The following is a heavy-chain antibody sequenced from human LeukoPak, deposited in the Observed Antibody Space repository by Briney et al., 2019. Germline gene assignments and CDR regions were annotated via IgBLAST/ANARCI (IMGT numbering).Heavy chain of an antibody. CDR1: GVTFSTYA. CDR3: AKDRDYGFNSGNY. Sequence: GGSLRLSCAASGVTFSTYAMSWVRQAPGKGLEWVSGISSGGDNTYYADSVKGRFTMSRDNSKNTLYLHMNSLRAEDTAVYYCAKDRDYGFNSGNYWGQGTLVTVSS. D-gene: IGHD4-23*01. CDR2: ISSGGDNT. J-gene: IGHJ4*02. V-gene: IGHV3-23*01.